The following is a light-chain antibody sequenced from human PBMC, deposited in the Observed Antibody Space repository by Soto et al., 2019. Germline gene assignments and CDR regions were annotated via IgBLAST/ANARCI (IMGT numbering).Light chain of an antibody. CDR3: SYYTSSGASS. V-gene: IGLV2-14*03. CDR1: SSDIGGYNH. CDR2: DVS. Sequence: QSALTQPASVSGSPGQSITISCTGTSSDIGGYNHVSWYQQHPGKAPKLMIYDVSNRPSGVSHRFSASKSDNTASLTISGLQPEDEADYYCSYYTSSGASSFGGGTKVTVL. J-gene: IGLJ3*02.